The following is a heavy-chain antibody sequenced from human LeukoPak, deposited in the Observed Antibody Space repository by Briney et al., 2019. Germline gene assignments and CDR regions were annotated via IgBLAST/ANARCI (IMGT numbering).Heavy chain of an antibody. CDR1: GYSISSGYY. Sequence: SETLSLTCVVSGYSISSGYYWGWIRQPPGKGLEWIGSIYHSGSTYYNPSLKSRVTISVDTSKNQFSLKLSSVTAADTAVYYCARHRVAGTSNWFDPWGQGTLVTVSS. CDR2: IYHSGST. D-gene: IGHD6-19*01. V-gene: IGHV4-38-2*01. J-gene: IGHJ5*02. CDR3: ARHRVAGTSNWFDP.